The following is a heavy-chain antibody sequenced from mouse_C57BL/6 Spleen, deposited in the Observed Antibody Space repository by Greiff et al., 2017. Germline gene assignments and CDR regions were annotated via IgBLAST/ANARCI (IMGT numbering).Heavy chain of an antibody. CDR2: IHPNSGST. J-gene: IGHJ4*01. CDR3: ASEIYYDYDEGYAMDY. Sequence: VQLQQPGAELVKPGASVKLSCKASGYTFTSYWMHWVKQRPGQGLEWIGMIHPNSGSTNYNEKFKSKATLNVDKSSSTAYMQLSSLTSEDSAVYYCASEIYYDYDEGYAMDYWGQGTSVTVSS. V-gene: IGHV1-64*01. CDR1: GYTFTSYW. D-gene: IGHD2-4*01.